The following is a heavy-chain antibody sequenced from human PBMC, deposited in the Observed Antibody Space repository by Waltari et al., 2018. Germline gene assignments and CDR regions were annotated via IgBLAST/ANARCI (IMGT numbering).Heavy chain of an antibody. CDR1: GGSISSGDHY. CDR2: VYYTRST. V-gene: IGHV4-30-4*01. Sequence: QVQLQESGPGLVKSSQTLSLTCTVPGGSISSGDHYCNWIRQYPSKGLEWLGYVYYTRSTSDNPSLKSRLNISVDTSKSQCTLRLYSVTAADTAVYYGARDRGPGEYYYGMDVWGQGTTVIVSS. D-gene: IGHD2-15*01. CDR3: ARDRGPGEYYYGMDV. J-gene: IGHJ6*02.